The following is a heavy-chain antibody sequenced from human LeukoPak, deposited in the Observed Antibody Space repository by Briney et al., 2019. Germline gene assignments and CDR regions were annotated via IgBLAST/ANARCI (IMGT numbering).Heavy chain of an antibody. CDR2: IYYSGST. Sequence: PSETLSLTCTVSGGSISSYYWSWIRQPPGKGLEWIGYIYYSGSTNYNPSLKSRVTISVDTSKNQFSLKLSSVTAADTAVYYCAMIPAGGSGYYKPHYMDVWGKGTTVTVSS. J-gene: IGHJ6*03. D-gene: IGHD3-3*01. CDR1: GGSISSYY. V-gene: IGHV4-59*01. CDR3: AMIPAGGSGYYKPHYMDV.